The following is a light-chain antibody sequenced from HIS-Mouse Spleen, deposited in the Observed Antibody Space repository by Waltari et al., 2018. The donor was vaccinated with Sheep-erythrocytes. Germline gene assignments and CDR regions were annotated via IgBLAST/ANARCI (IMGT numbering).Light chain of an antibody. V-gene: IGLV2-23*01. CDR3: CSYAGSSTWV. Sequence: QSALTQPASVSGSPGQSITIPCTGTSRDVGSYNLVSRYQQHPGKAPKLMIYEGSKRPSGVSNRFSGSKSGNTASLTISGLQAEDEADYYCCSYAGSSTWVFGGGTKLTVL. J-gene: IGLJ3*02. CDR1: SRDVGSYNL. CDR2: EGS.